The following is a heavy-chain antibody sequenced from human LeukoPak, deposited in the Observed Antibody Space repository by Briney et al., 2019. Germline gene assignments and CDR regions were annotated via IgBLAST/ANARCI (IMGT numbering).Heavy chain of an antibody. D-gene: IGHD5-24*01. J-gene: IGHJ4*02. CDR3: ARDDGDGYIHYFDY. CDR2: INSDETIE. CDR1: GFPFRSYW. V-gene: IGHV3-74*01. Sequence: GGSLRLSCTASGFPFRSYWMHWVRQAPGKGLVWVSGINSDETIEKNADSVKGRFTISRDNAKNTLFLQMNSLRADDTAVYYCARDDGDGYIHYFDYWGQGTLVTVSS.